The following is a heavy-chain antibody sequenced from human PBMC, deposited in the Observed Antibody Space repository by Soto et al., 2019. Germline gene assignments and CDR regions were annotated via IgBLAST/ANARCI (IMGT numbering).Heavy chain of an antibody. CDR2: IIPIFGTA. D-gene: IGHD3-22*01. CDR3: AREVRLLLYGINWFDP. Sequence: SVKVSCKASGCTFSSYAISCVRQAPGQGLEWMGGIIPIFGTANYAQKFQGRVTITADKSTSTAYMELSSLRSEDTAVYYCAREVRLLLYGINWFDPWGQGTLVTVSS. V-gene: IGHV1-69*06. CDR1: GCTFSSYA. J-gene: IGHJ5*02.